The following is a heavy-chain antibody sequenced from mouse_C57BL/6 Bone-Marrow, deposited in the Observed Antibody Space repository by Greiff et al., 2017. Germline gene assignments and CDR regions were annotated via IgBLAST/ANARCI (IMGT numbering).Heavy chain of an antibody. CDR1: GFTFSDYG. J-gene: IGHJ2*01. CDR2: ISSGSSTI. Sequence: EVQVVESGGGLVKPGGSLKLSCAASGFTFSDYGMHWVRQAPEKGLEWVAYISSGSSTIYYADTVKGRFTISRDNAKNTLFLQMTSLRSEDTAMYYCARRVKYGNYDYFDYWGQGTTLTVSS. CDR3: ARRVKYGNYDYFDY. V-gene: IGHV5-17*01. D-gene: IGHD2-1*01.